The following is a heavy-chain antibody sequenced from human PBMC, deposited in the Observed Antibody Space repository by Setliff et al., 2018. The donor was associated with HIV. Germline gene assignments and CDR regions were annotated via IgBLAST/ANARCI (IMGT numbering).Heavy chain of an antibody. D-gene: IGHD3-9*01. CDR1: DGPINNYW. Sequence: PSETLSLTCTVSDGPINNYWWNWIRQSPGKGLEWIGFGHHSGTFSYNPSLNSRFTISVDTSKNQFSLKLSSVTAADTAVYYCARAYDILTGYWGWFDPWGQGTLVTVSS. V-gene: IGHV4-59*01. J-gene: IGHJ5*02. CDR2: GHHSGTF. CDR3: ARAYDILTGYWGWFDP.